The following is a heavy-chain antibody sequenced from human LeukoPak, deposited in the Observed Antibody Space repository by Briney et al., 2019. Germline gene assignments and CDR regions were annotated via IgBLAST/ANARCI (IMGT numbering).Heavy chain of an antibody. Sequence: GGSLRLSCAASGFTFNSYAMSWVRQAPEKGLEWVATISGSGGGTYYADSVKGRFTISRDDSKNTLYLQMNSLRAEDAAVYYCAKDLGRYRNNYFDYWGQGTLVTVSS. V-gene: IGHV3-23*01. CDR2: ISGSGGGT. CDR3: AKDLGRYRNNYFDY. J-gene: IGHJ4*02. D-gene: IGHD1-26*01. CDR1: GFTFNSYA.